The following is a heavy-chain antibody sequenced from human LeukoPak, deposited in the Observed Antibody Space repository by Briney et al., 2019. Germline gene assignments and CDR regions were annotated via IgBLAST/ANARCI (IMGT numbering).Heavy chain of an antibody. V-gene: IGHV4-61*02. CDR3: ARSRWIQLWDYYYYYMDV. D-gene: IGHD5-18*01. J-gene: IGHJ6*03. Sequence: PSETLSLTCTVSGGSISSGSYYWSWIRQPAGKGLEWIGRIYTSGSTNYNPSLKSRVTISVDTSKNQFSLKLSSVTAADTAVYYCARSRWIQLWDYYYYYMDVWGKGTTVTVSS. CDR1: GGSISSGSYY. CDR2: IYTSGST.